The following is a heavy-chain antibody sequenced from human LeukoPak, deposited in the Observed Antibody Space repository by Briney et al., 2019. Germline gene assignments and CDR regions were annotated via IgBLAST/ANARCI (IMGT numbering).Heavy chain of an antibody. J-gene: IGHJ4*02. CDR2: IKQDGSEK. CDR3: ARQPVFRWLQNPYYFDY. Sequence: GGSLRLSCAASGFTFSSYWMSWVRQAPGKGLEWVANIKQDGSEKYYVDSVKGRFTISRDNAKNSLYLQMNSLRAEDTAVYYCARQPVFRWLQNPYYFDYWGQGTLVTVSS. CDR1: GFTFSSYW. V-gene: IGHV3-7*01. D-gene: IGHD5-24*01.